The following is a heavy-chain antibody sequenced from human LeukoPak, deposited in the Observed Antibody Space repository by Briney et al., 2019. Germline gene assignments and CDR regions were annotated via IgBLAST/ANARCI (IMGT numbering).Heavy chain of an antibody. Sequence: ASVKVSCKASGYTFTSYDINWVRQATGQGLEWMRWMNPNSGNTGYAQKFQGRVTMTRNTSISTAYMELSSLRSEDTAVYYCARGFAYYYGSGSYYSNRPNWFDPWGQGTLVTVSS. J-gene: IGHJ5*02. D-gene: IGHD3-10*01. CDR3: ARGFAYYYGSGSYYSNRPNWFDP. V-gene: IGHV1-8*01. CDR1: GYTFTSYD. CDR2: MNPNSGNT.